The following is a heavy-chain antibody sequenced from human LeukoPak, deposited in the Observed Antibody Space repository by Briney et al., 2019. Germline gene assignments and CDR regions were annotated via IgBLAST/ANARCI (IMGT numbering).Heavy chain of an antibody. Sequence: GWSLRLSCAASGFTFSSYAMSWVRQAPGKGLEWVSPISGSGGSTSYADSVKGRFTISRDNSKNTLSLQMDSLRAEDTAVYFCAKGLERWLQSPFDSWGQGTLVTVSS. V-gene: IGHV3-23*01. CDR1: GFTFSSYA. CDR2: ISGSGGST. CDR3: AKGLERWLQSPFDS. D-gene: IGHD5-24*01. J-gene: IGHJ4*02.